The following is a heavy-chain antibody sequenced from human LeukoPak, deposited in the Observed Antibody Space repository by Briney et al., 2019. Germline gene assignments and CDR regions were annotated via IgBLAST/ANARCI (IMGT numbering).Heavy chain of an antibody. D-gene: IGHD4-17*01. CDR2: IYYSGST. CDR3: ARDTVTTDGLDY. CDR1: GGSISSGDYY. J-gene: IGHJ4*02. V-gene: IGHV4-30-4*01. Sequence: SQTLSLTCTVSGGSISSGDYYWSWIRQPPGKGLEWIGYIYYSGSTYYNPSLKSRVTISVDTSKNQFSLKLSSVTAADTAVYYCARDTVTTDGLDYWGQGTLVTVSS.